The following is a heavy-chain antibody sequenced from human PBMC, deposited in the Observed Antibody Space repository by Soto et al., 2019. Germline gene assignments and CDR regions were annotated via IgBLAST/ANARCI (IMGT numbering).Heavy chain of an antibody. Sequence: SLRLSCAASGFTFSSYSMNWVRQAPGKGLEWVSSISSSSSYIYYADSVKGRFTISRDNAKNSLYLQMNSLRAEDTAVYYCATLGVDYYDSSGYYVFDYCGQGTLVTVSS. J-gene: IGHJ4*02. D-gene: IGHD3-22*01. CDR2: ISSSSSYI. CDR1: GFTFSSYS. V-gene: IGHV3-21*01. CDR3: ATLGVDYYDSSGYYVFDY.